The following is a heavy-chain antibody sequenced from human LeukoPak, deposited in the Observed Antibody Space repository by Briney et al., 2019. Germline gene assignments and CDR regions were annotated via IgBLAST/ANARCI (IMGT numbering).Heavy chain of an antibody. D-gene: IGHD4-17*01. Sequence: PSETLSLTCAVYGGSFSGYYWSWIRQPPGKGLEWIGEINHSGSTNYNPSLKSRVTISVDTSKNQFSLKLSSVTAADTAVYYCARVYGVRFDPWGQGTLVTVSS. V-gene: IGHV4-34*01. CDR2: INHSGST. CDR3: ARVYGVRFDP. J-gene: IGHJ5*02. CDR1: GGSFSGYY.